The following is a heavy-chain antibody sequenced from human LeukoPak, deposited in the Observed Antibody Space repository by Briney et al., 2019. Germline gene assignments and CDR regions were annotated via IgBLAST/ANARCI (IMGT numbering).Heavy chain of an antibody. CDR2: IIPIFGTA. Sequence: GASVKVSCKASGGAFSSYAISWVRQAPGQGLEWMGGIIPIFGTANYAQKFQGRVTITTDKSTSTAYMELSSLRSEDTAVYYCARDGYYGSGSYYNVADYWGQGTLVTVSS. D-gene: IGHD3-10*01. J-gene: IGHJ4*02. V-gene: IGHV1-69*05. CDR1: GGAFSSYA. CDR3: ARDGYYGSGSYYNVADY.